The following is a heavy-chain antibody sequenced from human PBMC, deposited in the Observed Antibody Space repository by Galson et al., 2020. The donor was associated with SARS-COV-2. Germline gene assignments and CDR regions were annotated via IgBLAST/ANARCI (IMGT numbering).Heavy chain of an antibody. Sequence: SQTLSLTCTLYGGSLSGYYWSWIRQPPGRGLEWIGEIHHSGSTNYNPSLKSRVTISVDTSKNEVSLRLTSVTAADTAVYYCARDRYPAYRSAWKYWGQGTLVTGSS. D-gene: IGHD6-19*01. J-gene: IGHJ4*02. V-gene: IGHV4-34*01. CDR3: ARDRYPAYRSAWKY. CDR2: IHHSGST. CDR1: GGSLSGYY.